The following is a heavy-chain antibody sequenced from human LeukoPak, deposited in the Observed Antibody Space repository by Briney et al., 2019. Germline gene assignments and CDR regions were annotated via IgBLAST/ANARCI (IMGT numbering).Heavy chain of an antibody. CDR3: AKEHYYDSSGTLDH. CDR2: ISWNSGSI. CDR1: GFTFSDYY. J-gene: IGHJ4*02. Sequence: GGSLRLSCAASGFTFSDYYMSWIRQAPGKGLEWVSGISWNSGSIGYADSVKGRFTISRDNAKNSLYLQMNSLRAEDTALYYCAKEHYYDSSGTLDHWGQGTLVTVSS. D-gene: IGHD3-22*01. V-gene: IGHV3-9*01.